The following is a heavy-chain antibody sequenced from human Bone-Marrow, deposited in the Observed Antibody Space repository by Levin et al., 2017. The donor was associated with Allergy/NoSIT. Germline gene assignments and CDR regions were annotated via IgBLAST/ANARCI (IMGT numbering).Heavy chain of an antibody. Sequence: PGGSLRLSCKASGGTFSSYAISWVRQAPGQGLEWMGGIIPIFGTANYAQKFQGRVTITADESTSTAYMELSSLRSEDTAVYYCARDGYSYGSVWGQGTLVTVSS. CDR3: ARDGYSYGSV. CDR2: IIPIFGTA. V-gene: IGHV1-69*01. D-gene: IGHD5-18*01. CDR1: GGTFSSYA. J-gene: IGHJ4*02.